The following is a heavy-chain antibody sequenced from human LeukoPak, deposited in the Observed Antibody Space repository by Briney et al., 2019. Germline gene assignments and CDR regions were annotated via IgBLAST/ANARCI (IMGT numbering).Heavy chain of an antibody. J-gene: IGHJ4*02. D-gene: IGHD6-13*01. CDR3: ARDIAAAGLFFDY. CDR1: GFTFSSYW. V-gene: IGHV3-7*01. CDR2: MKYDGSEK. Sequence: GGSLRLSXAASGFTFSSYWMSWVRQAPGKGLEWVANMKYDGSEKDYVDSVKGRFTISRDNAKNSLYLQMNSLRAEDTAVYYCARDIAAAGLFFDYWGQGTLVTVSS.